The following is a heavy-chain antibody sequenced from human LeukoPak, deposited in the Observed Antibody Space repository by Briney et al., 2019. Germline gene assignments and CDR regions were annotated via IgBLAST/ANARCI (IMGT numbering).Heavy chain of an antibody. CDR2: ISSSGSTI. V-gene: IGHV3-48*03. J-gene: IGHJ4*02. Sequence: GGSLRLSCAASGFTFSSYEMNWVRQAPGKGLEWISYISSSGSTIYYADSVKGRFTISRDNAKNSLYLQMNSLRAEDTAVYYCAKVGEQFDYWGQGTLVTVSS. CDR3: AKVGEQFDY. CDR1: GFTFSSYE. D-gene: IGHD3-16*01.